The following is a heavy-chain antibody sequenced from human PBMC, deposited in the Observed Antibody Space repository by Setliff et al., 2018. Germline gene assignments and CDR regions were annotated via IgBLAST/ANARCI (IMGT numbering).Heavy chain of an antibody. CDR2: VYHSGST. J-gene: IGHJ5*02. CDR1: GGSISGSNYY. V-gene: IGHV4-39*01. D-gene: IGHD3-10*01. CDR3: ARPMVRGLTSRFCFDP. Sequence: PSETLSLTCTVSGGSISGSNYYWGLIRQPPGKVLKWIGSVYHSGSTYYNPSLTSRVTISVDTSKNQSSLKLDSVTAADTAVYYCARPMVRGLTSRFCFDPWGQGTLVTVSS.